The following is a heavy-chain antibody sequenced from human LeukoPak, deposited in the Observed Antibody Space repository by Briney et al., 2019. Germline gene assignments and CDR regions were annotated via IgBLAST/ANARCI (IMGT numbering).Heavy chain of an antibody. D-gene: IGHD3-9*01. V-gene: IGHV3-73*01. CDR2: IRSKANSYAT. CDR1: GFTFSGSA. Sequence: GGALRLSCAASGFTFSGSAMHWVRQASGKGLEWVGRIRSKANSYATAYAASVKGRFTISRDDSKNTAYLQMNSLKTEDTAVYYCTRQGRYFDFDYWGQGTLVTVSS. J-gene: IGHJ4*02. CDR3: TRQGRYFDFDY.